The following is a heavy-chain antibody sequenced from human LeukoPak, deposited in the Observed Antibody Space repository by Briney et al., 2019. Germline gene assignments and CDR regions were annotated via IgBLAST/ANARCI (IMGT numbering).Heavy chain of an antibody. J-gene: IGHJ4*02. V-gene: IGHV3-20*04. D-gene: IGHD4-17*01. Sequence: GGSLRLSCAASGCTFDDYGMSWVRQAPGKGLEWVSGINWNGGSTGYADSVKGRFTISKDNAKNSLYLQMNSLRAEDTAVYYCARDHPAYYGDDVDYWGQGTLVTVPS. CDR2: INWNGGST. CDR1: GCTFDDYG. CDR3: ARDHPAYYGDDVDY.